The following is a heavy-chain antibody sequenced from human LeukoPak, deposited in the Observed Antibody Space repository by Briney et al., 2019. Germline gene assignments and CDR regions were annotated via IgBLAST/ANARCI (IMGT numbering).Heavy chain of an antibody. CDR1: GFTFSTYA. J-gene: IGHJ4*02. Sequence: GGSLRLSCAASGFTFSTYALSWVRQAPGKGLEWVSHISGSGSSTYYADSVKGRFTISRDKSKNTLFLQMNSLRAEDTAVYYCAKSYGDYLGYFDSWGQGTLVTVSS. D-gene: IGHD4-17*01. CDR3: AKSYGDYLGYFDS. V-gene: IGHV3-23*01. CDR2: ISGSGSST.